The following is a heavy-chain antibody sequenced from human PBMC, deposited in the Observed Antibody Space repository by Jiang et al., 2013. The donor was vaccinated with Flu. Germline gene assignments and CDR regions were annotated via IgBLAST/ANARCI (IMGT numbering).Heavy chain of an antibody. CDR2: INPSGGST. CDR1: GYTFTSYY. V-gene: IGHV1-46*01. J-gene: IGHJ4*02. CDR3: AREDSSLVGGFDY. D-gene: IGHD6-13*01. Sequence: KASGYTFTSYYMHWVRQAPGQGLEWMGIINPSGGSTSYAQKFQGRVTMTRDTSTSTVYMELSSLRSEDTAVYYCAREDSSLVGGFDYWGQGTLVTVSS.